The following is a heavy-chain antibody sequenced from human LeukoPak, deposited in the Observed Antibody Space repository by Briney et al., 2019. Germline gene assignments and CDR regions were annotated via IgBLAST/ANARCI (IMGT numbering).Heavy chain of an antibody. Sequence: PGGSLRLSCAASQFTFSSYWMHWVRQAPGKGLVWVSFITSDGSSTSYADYVKGRFTISRDNAKNMLYLQMNRLRAEDTAVYYCARDGSLPDYWGQGTLVTVSS. CDR2: ITSDGSST. J-gene: IGHJ4*02. CDR3: ARDGSLPDY. V-gene: IGHV3-74*01. D-gene: IGHD5-12*01. CDR1: QFTFSSYW.